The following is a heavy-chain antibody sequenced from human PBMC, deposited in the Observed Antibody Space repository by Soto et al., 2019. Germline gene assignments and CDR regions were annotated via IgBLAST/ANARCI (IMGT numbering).Heavy chain of an antibody. Sequence: GGSLRLSFAASGFTFSSYSMNWVRQAPGKGLEWVSYISSSSTIYYADSVKGRFTISRDNAKNSLYLQRNSLRAEDTAVYYCARDRRGYSYGYYYYGMDVWGQGTTVTVSS. D-gene: IGHD5-18*01. J-gene: IGHJ6*02. CDR2: ISSSSTI. V-gene: IGHV3-48*04. CDR1: GFTFSSYS. CDR3: ARDRRGYSYGYYYYGMDV.